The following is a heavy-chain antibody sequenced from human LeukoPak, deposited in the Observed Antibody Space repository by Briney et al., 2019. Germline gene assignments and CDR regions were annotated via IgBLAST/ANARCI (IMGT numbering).Heavy chain of an antibody. J-gene: IGHJ5*02. CDR3: ARDFAWGSGGAPIDDNWLDP. CDR2: ISGHSGNT. V-gene: IGHV1-18*01. D-gene: IGHD7-27*01. CDR1: GYIFSNYG. Sequence: GASVKVSCKASGYIFSNYGITWVRQAPGHGLEWMGWISGHSGNTNYAQKFQDRATMTTDTSTSTAYMELRSLRFDDTAVYYCARDFAWGSGGAPIDDNWLDPWGQGIPVTVSS.